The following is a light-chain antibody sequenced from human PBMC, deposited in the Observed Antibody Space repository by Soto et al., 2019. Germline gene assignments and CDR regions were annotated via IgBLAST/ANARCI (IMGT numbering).Light chain of an antibody. CDR3: SSSTSSSTPVV. V-gene: IGLV2-14*01. J-gene: IGLJ2*01. CDR2: DVS. CDR1: SSDVGGYNY. Sequence: QSALTQPASVSGSPGQSITISCTGTSSDVGGYNYVSWYQQHPGKAPKLMIYDVSNRPSGVSNRFSGSKSGNTASLTISGRLAEDEDDYYCSSSTSSSTPVVFGGGTKLTVL.